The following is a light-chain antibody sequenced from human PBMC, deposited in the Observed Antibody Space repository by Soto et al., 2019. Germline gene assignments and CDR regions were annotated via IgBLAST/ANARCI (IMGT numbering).Light chain of an antibody. J-gene: IGKJ4*01. CDR1: QSVSSGY. CDR3: QQRNFRPEIT. Sequence: EIVLTQSPGTLSLSPGERATLSCRASQSVSSGYLAWYQQKPGQAPNLLIYGTSSRATGIPDRFSGSGSGTDFTLAISSLEPEDFAIYYCQQRNFRPEITFGGGTKVEI. V-gene: IGKV3-20*01. CDR2: GTS.